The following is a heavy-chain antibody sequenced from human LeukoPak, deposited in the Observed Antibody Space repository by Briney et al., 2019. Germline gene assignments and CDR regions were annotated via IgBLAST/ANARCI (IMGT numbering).Heavy chain of an antibody. CDR1: GFTFSSYS. J-gene: IGHJ6*02. CDR2: ISSSSSYI. D-gene: IGHD2-15*01. Sequence: GGSLRLSCAASGFTFSSYSMNWVRQAPGKGLEWVSSISSSSSYIYYADSVKGRFTISRDNAKNSLDLQMNSLRAEDTAVYYCARVTVTEVVVAKYYSYYYVMDVWGQGTTVTVSS. CDR3: ARVTVTEVVVAKYYSYYYVMDV. V-gene: IGHV3-21*01.